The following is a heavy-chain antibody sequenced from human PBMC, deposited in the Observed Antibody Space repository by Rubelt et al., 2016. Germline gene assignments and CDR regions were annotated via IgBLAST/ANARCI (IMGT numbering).Heavy chain of an antibody. Sequence: QVQLVQSGAEVKKPGASVKVSCKASGYTFTDYYMHWVRQAPGQGLEWMGRIVPILHVKNYAQKFRGRVTFTADKSTSTAYMELTSLRSEDTAVYYCARPPDVYGVDVWGQGTTVTVSS. V-gene: IGHV1-69*09. CDR1: GYTFTDYY. J-gene: IGHJ6*02. CDR3: ARPPDVYGVDV. CDR2: IVPILHVK.